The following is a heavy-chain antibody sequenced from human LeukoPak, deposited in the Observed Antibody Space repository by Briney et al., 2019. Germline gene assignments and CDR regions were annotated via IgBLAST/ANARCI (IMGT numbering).Heavy chain of an antibody. CDR3: ARGYCSSTSCYLGPNYYGMDV. J-gene: IGHJ6*02. CDR2: INHSGST. D-gene: IGHD2-2*01. V-gene: IGHV4-34*01. Sequence: SETLSLTCAVYGGSFSGYCWSWIRQPPGKGLEWIGEINHSGSTNYNPSLKSRVTISVDTSKNQFSLKLSSVTAADTAVYYCARGYCSSTSCYLGPNYYGMDVWAKGPRSPSP. CDR1: GGSFSGYC.